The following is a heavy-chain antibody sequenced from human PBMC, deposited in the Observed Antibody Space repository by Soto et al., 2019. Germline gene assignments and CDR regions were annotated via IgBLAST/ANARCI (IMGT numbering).Heavy chain of an antibody. Sequence: QVQLQQWGAGLLKPSETLSLTCAVYGGSFSGYYWSWIRQPPGKGLEWIGEINHSGSTNYNPSLKSRVTISVDTSKNQFSLKLSSVTAADTAVYYCASGGVFCSGGSCYSADYWGQGTLVTVSS. CDR1: GGSFSGYY. CDR3: ASGGVFCSGGSCYSADY. J-gene: IGHJ4*02. D-gene: IGHD2-15*01. V-gene: IGHV4-34*01. CDR2: INHSGST.